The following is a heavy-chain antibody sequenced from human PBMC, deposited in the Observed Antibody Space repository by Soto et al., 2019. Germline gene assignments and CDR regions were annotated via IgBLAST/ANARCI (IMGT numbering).Heavy chain of an antibody. CDR2: ISSSGSTI. Sequence: GGSLRLSCAASGFTFSDYYMSWIRQAPGKGLEWVSYISSSGSTIYYADSVKGRFTISRDNAKNSLYLQMNGLRAEDTAAYYFASGETGDYAIYYNYYYMDVWGKGT. D-gene: IGHD4-17*01. CDR3: ASGETGDYAIYYNYYYMDV. J-gene: IGHJ6*03. V-gene: IGHV3-11*01. CDR1: GFTFSDYY.